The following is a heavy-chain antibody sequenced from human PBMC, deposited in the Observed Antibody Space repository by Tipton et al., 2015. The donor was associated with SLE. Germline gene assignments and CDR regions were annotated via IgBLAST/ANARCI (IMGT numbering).Heavy chain of an antibody. V-gene: IGHV4-34*01. J-gene: IGHJ4*02. CDR2: INHSGST. CDR1: GGSFSGYY. Sequence: TLSLTCAVYGGSFSGYYWSWIRQPPGKGLEWIGEINHSGSTNYNPSLKSRVTISVDTSKNQFSLKLSSVTAADTAVYYCALCPSSTSCQFDYWGQGTRVTVSS. D-gene: IGHD2-2*01. CDR3: ALCPSSTSCQFDY.